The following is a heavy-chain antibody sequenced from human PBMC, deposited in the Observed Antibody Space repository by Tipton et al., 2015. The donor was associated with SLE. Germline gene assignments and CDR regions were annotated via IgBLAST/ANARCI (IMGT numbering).Heavy chain of an antibody. V-gene: IGHV3-48*04. D-gene: IGHD7-27*01. J-gene: IGHJ5*02. Sequence: SLRLSCAASGFIFSSHSMIWVRQAPGKGMEWLSYISSSSSIIHYADSVKGRFNTSRDNDKKSLSLRISTLRVEDTAVYYCVRDAGNWGSLSWGRGTLVIVSS. CDR1: GFIFSSHS. CDR3: VRDAGNWGSLS. CDR2: ISSSSSII.